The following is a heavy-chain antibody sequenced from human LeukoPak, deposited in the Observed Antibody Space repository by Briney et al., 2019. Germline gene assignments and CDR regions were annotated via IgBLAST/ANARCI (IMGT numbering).Heavy chain of an antibody. CDR1: GFTVGNNY. CDR2: ISGSGGST. D-gene: IGHD3-22*01. CDR3: ARAYYYDSSGFDY. J-gene: IGHJ4*02. Sequence: GGSLRLSCAASGFTVGNNYMSWVRQAPGKGLEWVSAISGSGGSTYYADSVKGRFTISRDNSKNTLYLQMNSLRAEDTAVYYCARAYYYDSSGFDYWGQGTLVTVSS. V-gene: IGHV3-23*01.